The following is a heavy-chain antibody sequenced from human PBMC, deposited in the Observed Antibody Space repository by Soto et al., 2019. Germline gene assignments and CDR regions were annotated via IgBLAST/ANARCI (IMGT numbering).Heavy chain of an antibody. V-gene: IGHV4-59*08. Sequence: QVQLQESGPGLVRPSETLSLTCTVTSDSISSYYWIWIRQPPGKGLAWIGYTDYSGNTNYNPSLKSRVNMSGDTSKTQVSLRLSSVSAADTAVYYCARAVGDPLSYLEYWRQRTLVTVSS. J-gene: IGHJ4*02. CDR3: ARAVGDPLSYLEY. D-gene: IGHD6-19*01. CDR1: SDSISSYY. CDR2: TDYSGNT.